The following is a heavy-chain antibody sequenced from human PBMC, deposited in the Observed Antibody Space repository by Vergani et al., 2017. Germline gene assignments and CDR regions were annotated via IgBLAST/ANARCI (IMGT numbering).Heavy chain of an antibody. CDR3: ARAGRFEYSSSSFDY. Sequence: QVQLVQSGAEVKKPGASVKVSCKASGYTFTGYYMHWVRQAPGQGLEWMGWINPNSGGTNYAQKIQGWFTMTRDTSIRPAYMELSRLRSDDTAVYYCARAGRFEYSSSSFDYWGQGTLVTVSS. D-gene: IGHD6-6*01. V-gene: IGHV1-2*04. CDR2: INPNSGGT. CDR1: GYTFTGYY. J-gene: IGHJ4*02.